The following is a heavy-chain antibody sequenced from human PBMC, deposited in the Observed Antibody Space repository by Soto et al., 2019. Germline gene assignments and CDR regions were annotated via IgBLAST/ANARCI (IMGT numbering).Heavy chain of an antibody. D-gene: IGHD3-16*01. V-gene: IGHV4-59*08. J-gene: IGHJ1*01. CDR2: IHESGVT. CDR3: ARHSRTGDYDF. CDR1: GGSLETYY. Sequence: QVQLQETGPRLVKPWETLSLTCSVSGGSLETYYWSWLRQFPGKNLEWIAYIHESGVTDYNPSLESRVNIPIDTSQDQFSLTVFSLTAADTALYYCARHSRTGDYDFWGRGIHVTVSS.